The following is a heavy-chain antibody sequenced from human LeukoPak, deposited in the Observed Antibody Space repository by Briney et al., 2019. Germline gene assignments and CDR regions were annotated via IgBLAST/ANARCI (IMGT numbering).Heavy chain of an antibody. Sequence: GSSVKVSCKACRGTFSSYAISWLRQAPGQGLEWMGGLNPIIGTANYAQKLQGRVTITADESTSTAYMELSSLRSEDTAVYYCARDSGYDSSYYYYGMDVWGKGTTVTVSS. CDR3: ARDSGYDSSYYYYGMDV. V-gene: IGHV1-69*01. CDR1: RGTFSSYA. CDR2: LNPIIGTA. J-gene: IGHJ6*04. D-gene: IGHD5-12*01.